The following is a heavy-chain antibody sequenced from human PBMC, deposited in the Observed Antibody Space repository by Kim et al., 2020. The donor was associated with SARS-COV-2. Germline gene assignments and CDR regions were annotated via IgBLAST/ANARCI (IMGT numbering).Heavy chain of an antibody. CDR3: ARDSYGSDSD. V-gene: IGHV3-21*01. J-gene: IGHJ4*02. D-gene: IGHD2-21*02. Sequence: YITYADSGKGRFTISRDNAKNSLYLQMNSLRAEDTAVYYCARDSYGSDSDGGQGTLVTVSS. CDR2: YI.